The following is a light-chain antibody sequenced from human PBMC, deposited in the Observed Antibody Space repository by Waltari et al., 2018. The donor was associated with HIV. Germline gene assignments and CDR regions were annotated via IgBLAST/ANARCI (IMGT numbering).Light chain of an antibody. CDR1: SSNIGNNF. V-gene: IGLV1-51*02. CDR2: ENK. CDR3: ETWDSSLSVVV. J-gene: IGLJ2*01. Sequence: QSVLTQPPSVSAAPGQKVTISCPGSSSNIGNNFVSWYQQLPGTAPKLLIYENKYRPSGIPDRFSVSKSVTSATLDNAGLQTGDEATYFCETWDSSLSVVVFGGGTKLTVL.